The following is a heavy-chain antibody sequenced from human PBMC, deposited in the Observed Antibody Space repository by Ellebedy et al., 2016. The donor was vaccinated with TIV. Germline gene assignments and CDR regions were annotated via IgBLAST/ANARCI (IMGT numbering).Heavy chain of an antibody. CDR2: INPNSGVS. Sequence: ASVKVSCXASGYTLTGYYMHWVRQAPGQGLEWMGWINPNSGVSDYARKFQGRVTLTRDTSISTAYMELSGLRSDDTAVYYCARSGYGTGDYYGLDFWGQGTTVTVSS. D-gene: IGHD5-12*01. CDR1: GYTLTGYY. V-gene: IGHV1-2*02. CDR3: ARSGYGTGDYYGLDF. J-gene: IGHJ6*02.